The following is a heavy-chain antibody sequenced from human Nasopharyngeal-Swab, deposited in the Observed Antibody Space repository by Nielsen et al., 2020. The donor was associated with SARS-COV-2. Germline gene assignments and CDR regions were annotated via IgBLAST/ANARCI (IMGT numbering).Heavy chain of an antibody. CDR3: ASPLWFGELLPASYYYYGMDV. J-gene: IGHJ6*02. Sequence: RQAPGKGLEWIGSIYYSGSTYYNPSLKSRVTISVDTSKNQLSLKLSSVTAADTAVYYCASPLWFGELLPASYYYYGMDVWGQGTTVTVSS. V-gene: IGHV4-39*01. D-gene: IGHD3-10*01. CDR2: IYYSGST.